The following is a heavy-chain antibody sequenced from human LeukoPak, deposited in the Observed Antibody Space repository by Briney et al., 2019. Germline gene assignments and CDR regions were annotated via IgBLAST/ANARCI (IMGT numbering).Heavy chain of an antibody. D-gene: IGHD3-16*01. V-gene: IGHV3-30*02. J-gene: IGHJ5*02. Sequence: GGSLRLSCAASGFAFSNYGMHWVRQAPGKGLEWVAFIRYDGSNKYYPDSVKGRFTISRDNSKNTLYLQMNSLRAEDTAVYFCAEGDKMLTWRRTYNRFDPWGQGTLVTVSS. CDR3: AEGDKMLTWRRTYNRFDP. CDR1: GFAFSNYG. CDR2: IRYDGSNK.